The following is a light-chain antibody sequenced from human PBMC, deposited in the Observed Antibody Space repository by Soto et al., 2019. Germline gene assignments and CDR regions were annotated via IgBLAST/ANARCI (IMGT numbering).Light chain of an antibody. J-gene: IGKJ2*01. V-gene: IGKV1-6*01. Sequence: AIQLTQSPSSVSASVGDRVTITCRTSQGIRSVAWYKQKPGKAPQFVLFGSSNLQSGVPSRFSGSGSGTDFTLTISGLQPDDFATYYCLQDHTYPYTFGQGTKVEL. CDR1: QGIRS. CDR3: LQDHTYPYT. CDR2: GSS.